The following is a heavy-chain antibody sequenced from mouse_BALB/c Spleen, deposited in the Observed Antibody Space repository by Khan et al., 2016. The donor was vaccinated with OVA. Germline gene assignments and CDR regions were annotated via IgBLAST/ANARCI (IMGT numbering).Heavy chain of an antibody. D-gene: IGHD1-1*01. V-gene: IGHV9-3-1*01. CDR2: INTYTGES. CDR3: ARPHYFSYVMDY. CDR1: GYTFRNYG. Sequence: QIQLVQSGPELKKPGETVKISCKASGYTFRNYGMNWVKQAPGKGLKWMGWINTYTGESTYADDFKGRFAFSLEISASTAYLQINNLKTEDTATYYCARPHYFSYVMDYWGQGTSVTVSS. J-gene: IGHJ4*01.